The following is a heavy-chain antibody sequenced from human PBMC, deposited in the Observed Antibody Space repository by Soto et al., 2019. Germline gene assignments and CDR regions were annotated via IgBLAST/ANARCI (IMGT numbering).Heavy chain of an antibody. CDR1: GGSFSGYY. CDR2: INHSGST. Sequence: SETLSLTCAVYGGSFSGYYWSWIRQPPGKGLEWIGEINHSGSTNYNPSLKSRVTISVDTSKNQFSLKLSSVTAADTAVYYCARGSSLHYDFRRGHSFYGMDVWGQGTTVTVSS. V-gene: IGHV4-34*01. CDR3: ARGSSLHYDFRRGHSFYGMDV. J-gene: IGHJ6*02. D-gene: IGHD3-3*01.